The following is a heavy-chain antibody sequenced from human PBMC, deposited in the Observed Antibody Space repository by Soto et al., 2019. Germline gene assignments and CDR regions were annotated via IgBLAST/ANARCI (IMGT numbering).Heavy chain of an antibody. CDR3: ARRYGYSFDY. Sequence: SEPLSLTCTVSGGNISNYYWSWIRQPPGKGLEWIGYIYYSGSTNYNPSLKSRVTISVDTSKNQFSLKLSSVTAADTAVYYCARRYGYSFDYWGQGTLVTVSS. D-gene: IGHD1-1*01. V-gene: IGHV4-59*08. CDR2: IYYSGST. J-gene: IGHJ4*02. CDR1: GGNISNYY.